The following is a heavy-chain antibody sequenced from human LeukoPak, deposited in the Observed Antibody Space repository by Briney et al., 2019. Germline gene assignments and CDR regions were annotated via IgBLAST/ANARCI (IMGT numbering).Heavy chain of an antibody. CDR2: INPNSGGT. Sequence: GASVKVSCKASGYTFTGYYMRWVRQAPGLGLEWMGWINPNSGGTNYAQKFQGRVTMTRDTSISTAYMELSRLRSDDTAVYYCARAGDSSGYAPDYWGQGTLVTVSS. CDR3: ARAGDSSGYAPDY. D-gene: IGHD3-22*01. J-gene: IGHJ4*02. CDR1: GYTFTGYY. V-gene: IGHV1-2*02.